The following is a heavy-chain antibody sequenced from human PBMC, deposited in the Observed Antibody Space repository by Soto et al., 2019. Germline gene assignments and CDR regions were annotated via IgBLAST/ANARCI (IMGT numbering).Heavy chain of an antibody. CDR2: ISGSGDNT. CDR1: KFTCSTYA. V-gene: IGHV3-23*01. D-gene: IGHD2-8*02. CDR3: AKDMVHCTGTRCARYFEK. J-gene: IGHJ4*02. Sequence: XGSLILSFSASKFTCSTYAMTWVRQAPGKGLEWVSDISGSGDNTYYADSVKGRFTISRDNSKSTLYLQMNSLRAEDTAVYYCAKDMVHCTGTRCARYFEKWGRGSLVTVSS.